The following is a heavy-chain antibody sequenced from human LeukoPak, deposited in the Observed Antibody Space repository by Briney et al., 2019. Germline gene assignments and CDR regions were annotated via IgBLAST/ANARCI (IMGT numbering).Heavy chain of an antibody. Sequence: GGSLRLSCAASGFTFSSYSMNWVRQAPGEGLEWVSSISSSSSYIYYADSVKGRFTISRDNAKNSLYLQMNSLRAEDAAVYYRARDRTSGCSGGSCYNGGFDYWGQGTLVTVSS. CDR1: GFTFSSYS. D-gene: IGHD2-15*01. V-gene: IGHV3-21*01. J-gene: IGHJ4*02. CDR3: ARDRTSGCSGGSCYNGGFDY. CDR2: ISSSSSYI.